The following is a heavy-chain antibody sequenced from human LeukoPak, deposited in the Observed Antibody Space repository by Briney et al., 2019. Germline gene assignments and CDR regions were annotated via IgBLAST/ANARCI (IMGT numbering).Heavy chain of an antibody. CDR1: GYTFSGYN. CDR2: ISSSISTI. J-gene: IGHJ6*04. Sequence: GGSLRLSCEASGYTFSGYNVNWVRQAPGKGLEWVSYISSSISTIYYADSVKGRFTISRDNSKNTLYLQMNSLRAEDTAVYYCAKDTMDVWGKGTTVTVSS. V-gene: IGHV3-48*01. CDR3: AKDTMDV.